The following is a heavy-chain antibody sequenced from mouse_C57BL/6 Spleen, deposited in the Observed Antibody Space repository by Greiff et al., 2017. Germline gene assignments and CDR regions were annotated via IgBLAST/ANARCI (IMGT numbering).Heavy chain of an antibody. CDR2: ISSGSSTI. J-gene: IGHJ1*03. D-gene: IGHD1-1*01. Sequence: EVKLVESGGGLVKPGGSLKLSCAASGFTFSDYGMHWVRQAPEKGLEWVAYISSGSSTIYYADTVKGRFTISRDNAKNTLFLQMTSLRAEDTDMYYCARHGSSPWWYFDVWGTGTTVTVSS. CDR3: ARHGSSPWWYFDV. CDR1: GFTFSDYG. V-gene: IGHV5-17*01.